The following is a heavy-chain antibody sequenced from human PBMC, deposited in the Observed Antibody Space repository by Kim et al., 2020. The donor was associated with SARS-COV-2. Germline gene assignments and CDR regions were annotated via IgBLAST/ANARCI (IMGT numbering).Heavy chain of an antibody. CDR1: GFRFRNYW. CDR2: INSHGSEA. V-gene: IGHV3-7*01. J-gene: IGHJ3*01. CDR3: AREPYDQGSSGFYFGAF. Sequence: GGSLRLSCAGSGFRFRNYWMTWVRQAPGKGLEWLGNINSHGSEAVYVDSVKGRFTISRDNAKDLLYLQMNSLTAEDTAVYYCAREPYDQGSSGFYFGAF. D-gene: IGHD3-22*01.